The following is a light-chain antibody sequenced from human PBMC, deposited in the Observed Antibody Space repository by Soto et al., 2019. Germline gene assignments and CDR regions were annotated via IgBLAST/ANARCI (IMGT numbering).Light chain of an antibody. J-gene: IGKJ4*01. CDR1: QSVLYSSNNKNY. CDR2: WAS. Sequence: DIVMTQSPDSLAVSLGERATINCKSSQSVLYSSNNKNYLAWYQQKPGQPPKLLIYWASTRESGVPDRFSGGGSGSDFTLTISSLQAEDVAVYYCQQYYSTPPTFGGGTPVDIK. CDR3: QQYYSTPPT. V-gene: IGKV4-1*01.